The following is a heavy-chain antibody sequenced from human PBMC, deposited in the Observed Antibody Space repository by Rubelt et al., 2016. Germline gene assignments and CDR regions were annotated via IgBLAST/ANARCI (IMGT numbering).Heavy chain of an antibody. V-gene: IGHV4-31*03. CDR2: IYYTGVT. D-gene: IGHD6-19*01. Sequence: QLQLQESGPGLVKPSQTLSLTCTVSGGSINRGGYYWTWIRQHPETRLEWIGHIYYTGVTSYNPSLQSRVSISIATSDNQSSLGLTAGTAADTASYYCVRDRGRSGWSYFDYWGQGTLVTVSS. J-gene: IGHJ4*02. CDR3: VRDRGRSGWSYFDY. CDR1: GGSINRGGYY.